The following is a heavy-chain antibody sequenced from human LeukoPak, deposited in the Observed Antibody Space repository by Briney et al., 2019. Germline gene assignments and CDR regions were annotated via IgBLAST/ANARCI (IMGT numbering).Heavy chain of an antibody. CDR3: AKGYDSSGYYEGPDY. CDR2: ISSSSSTI. D-gene: IGHD3-22*01. Sequence: GGSLRLSCAASGFTFSSYSMNWVRQAPGKGLEWVSYISSSSSTIYYADSVKGRFTISRDNSKRTLYLQMNSLRAEDTAVYYCAKGYDSSGYYEGPDYWGQGTLVTVSS. J-gene: IGHJ4*02. CDR1: GFTFSSYS. V-gene: IGHV3-48*01.